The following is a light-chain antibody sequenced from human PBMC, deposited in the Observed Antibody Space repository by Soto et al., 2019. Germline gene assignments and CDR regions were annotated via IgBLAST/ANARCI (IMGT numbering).Light chain of an antibody. Sequence: EIVLTQSPGTLSLSPGERATLSCRASQSISSNLAWYQQKPGQAPRLLTYGASTRATGIPARFSGSGSGTEFTLTISRLEPEDFAMYYCQQYGSSTYTFGQGTKVDIK. J-gene: IGKJ2*01. V-gene: IGKV3-20*01. CDR1: QSISSN. CDR2: GAS. CDR3: QQYGSSTYT.